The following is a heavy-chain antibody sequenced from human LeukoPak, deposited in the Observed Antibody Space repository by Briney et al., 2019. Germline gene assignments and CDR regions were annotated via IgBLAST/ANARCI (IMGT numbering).Heavy chain of an antibody. J-gene: IGHJ6*03. CDR2: ISGSGGST. CDR1: GFTFSSYA. V-gene: IGHV3-23*01. D-gene: IGHD2-2*02. CDR3: ARGIGCPSCYTSYYYYIDV. Sequence: PGGSLRLSCAASGFTFSSYAMSWVRQPRGKWLEWVSAISGSGGSTYYADSVKGRFTISRENSKNTLYLQMNSLRAEDTAVYYCARGIGCPSCYTSYYYYIDVWGKGTTVTVSS.